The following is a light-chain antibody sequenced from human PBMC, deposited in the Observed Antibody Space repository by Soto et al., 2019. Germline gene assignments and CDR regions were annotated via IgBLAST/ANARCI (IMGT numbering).Light chain of an antibody. V-gene: IGKV4-1*01. CDR3: QQANSFPHT. J-gene: IGKJ5*01. CDR2: WAS. CDR1: QSVLYSSNNKNY. Sequence: DIVMTQSPDSLAVSLGERATINCKSSQSVLYSSNNKNYLAWYQQKPGQPPKLLISWASIRESGVPDRFSGSGSGTDFTLTISSLQPEDFATYYCQQANSFPHTFGQGTRLEIK.